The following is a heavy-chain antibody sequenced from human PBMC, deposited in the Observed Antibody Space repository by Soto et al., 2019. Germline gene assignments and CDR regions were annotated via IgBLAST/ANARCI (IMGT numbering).Heavy chain of an antibody. CDR3: ARLGHLGAKIRGRYFDY. D-gene: IGHD5-12*01. J-gene: IGHJ4*02. Sequence: QVQLEQYGAEVKKPGASVKVSCKASGYTFTGYYMHWVRQAPGQGLEWMGWINPNSGGTNYAQKFQARVTMTRDTSVSPAYMELSRLRSDDTAVYYCARLGHLGAKIRGRYFDYWGQGTLVNVSS. V-gene: IGHV1-2*02. CDR1: GYTFTGYY. CDR2: INPNSGGT.